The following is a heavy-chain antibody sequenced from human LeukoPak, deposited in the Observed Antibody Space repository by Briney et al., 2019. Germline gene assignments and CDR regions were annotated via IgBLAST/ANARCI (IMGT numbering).Heavy chain of an antibody. D-gene: IGHD3-3*01. CDR2: ISYDGSNK. Sequence: QPGGSLRLSCAASGFTFSSYAMHWVRQAPGKGLEWVAVISYDGSNKYYADSVKGRFTISRDNSKNTLYLQMNSLGAEDTAVYYCARDFIVLSYSDFWRGYYAGDFWGQGTLVTVTS. V-gene: IGHV3-30-3*01. CDR3: ARDFIVLSYSDFWRGYYAGDF. CDR1: GFTFSSYA. J-gene: IGHJ4*02.